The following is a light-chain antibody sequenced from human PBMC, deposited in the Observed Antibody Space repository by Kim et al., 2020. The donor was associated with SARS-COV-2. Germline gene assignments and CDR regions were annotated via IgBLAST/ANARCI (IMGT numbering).Light chain of an antibody. J-gene: IGKJ1*01. CDR1: QDITKW. V-gene: IGKV1-12*01. Sequence: DIQMIQSPSSVSASVGDRLTITCRASQDITKWLAWYQQKPGRAPKLLIYAASNLLSGVPSRFSASGSGTYFTLTITGLQPDDCATYYCQSANSVPPWAFGQGTKVDIK. CDR2: AAS. CDR3: QSANSVPPWA.